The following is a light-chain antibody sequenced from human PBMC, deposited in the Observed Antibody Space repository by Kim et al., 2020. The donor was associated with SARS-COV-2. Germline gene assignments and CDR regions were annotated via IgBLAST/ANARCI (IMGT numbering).Light chain of an antibody. Sequence: DIVMTQSPDSLAVSLGERATINCKSSQSVLYSSNNKNYLAWYQQEPGQSPKLLIYWASTRESGVPDRFSGSGSGTDFTLTISSLQAEDVAVYYCQQYYSTPYTFGQGTKLEI. V-gene: IGKV4-1*01. CDR2: WAS. CDR1: QSVLYSSNNKNY. CDR3: QQYYSTPYT. J-gene: IGKJ2*01.